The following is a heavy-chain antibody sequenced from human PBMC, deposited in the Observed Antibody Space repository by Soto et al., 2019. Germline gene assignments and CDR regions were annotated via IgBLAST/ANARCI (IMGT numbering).Heavy chain of an antibody. Sequence: QVRLVESGGGAVQPGDSLRLSCDASGFTFSTYALRWVRQAPGKGLEWVAFISYTGANQYYADSVKGRFTVSRDNSKNIASWQMTTLNPENSAVYYWARDAFLYIRGAFYDHWGQGTLVPVSS. CDR3: ARDAFLYIRGAFYDH. CDR2: ISYTGANQ. J-gene: IGHJ4*02. CDR1: GFTFSTYA. D-gene: IGHD3-16*01. V-gene: IGHV3-30-3*01.